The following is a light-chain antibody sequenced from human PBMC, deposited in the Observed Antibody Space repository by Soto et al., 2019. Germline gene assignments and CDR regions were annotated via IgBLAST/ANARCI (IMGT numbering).Light chain of an antibody. CDR2: GAS. J-gene: IGKJ5*01. V-gene: IGKV3-20*01. CDR3: QQYGSSPPIT. CDR1: QSVSSSY. Sequence: EIVLTQSPGTLSLSPGERATLSCRASQSVSSSYLAWYQQKPGQAPRLLISGASSRVTGIPDRFSGSGSGTDFTLTISRLEPEDFAVYYCQQYGSSPPITFGQGTRLEIK.